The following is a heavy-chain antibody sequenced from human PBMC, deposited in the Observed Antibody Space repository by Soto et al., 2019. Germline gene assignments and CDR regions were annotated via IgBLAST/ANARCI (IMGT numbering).Heavy chain of an antibody. D-gene: IGHD3-22*01. CDR3: PRDLCRGYQTFYFYY. CDR2: TSYDGKS. CDR1: GYLINSGYS. Sequence: PSETLSLTCKVSGYLINSGYSWGWIRQSPGQGLEWIGSTSYDGKSYYKPSLKSRVVMSVDLANNQFSLRLRSVTAADTAVYYCPRDLCRGYQTFYFYYLGQGTPVIVYS. J-gene: IGHJ4*01. V-gene: IGHV4-38-2*02.